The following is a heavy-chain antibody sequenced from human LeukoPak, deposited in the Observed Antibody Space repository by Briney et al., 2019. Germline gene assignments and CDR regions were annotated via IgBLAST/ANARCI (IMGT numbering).Heavy chain of an antibody. CDR2: MNPNSGNT. Sequence: ASVKVSCKASGYTFTSYDINWVRQATGQGLEWMGWMNPNSGNTGYAQKFQGRVTMTKNTSISTAYMELSSLRSEDTAVYYCARQYCSSTSCQFVGHGMDVWGQGTTVTVSS. CDR3: ARQYCSSTSCQFVGHGMDV. J-gene: IGHJ6*02. CDR1: GYTFTSYD. D-gene: IGHD2-2*01. V-gene: IGHV1-8*01.